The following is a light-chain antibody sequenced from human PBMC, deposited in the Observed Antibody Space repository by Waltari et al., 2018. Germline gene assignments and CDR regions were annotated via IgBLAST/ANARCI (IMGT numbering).Light chain of an antibody. J-gene: IGKJ4*01. V-gene: IGKV2D-29*01. CDR1: QSLLHSDGESS. CDR3: MQRIHTPVT. Sequence: VMTQSPPSLSVSSVQSASISCKSSQSLLHSDGESSLCWYVQQSGKPPQLLIYEASNRFSGLPERFSGCGSGTLFTLRLSRVLVGEGGLYDCMQRIHTPVTFGRGNKVEIK. CDR2: EAS.